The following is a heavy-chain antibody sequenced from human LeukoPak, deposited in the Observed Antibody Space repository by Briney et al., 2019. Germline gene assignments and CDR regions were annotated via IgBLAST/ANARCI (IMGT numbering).Heavy chain of an antibody. CDR3: ARDTGGGRYYFDY. J-gene: IGHJ4*02. Sequence: SVKVSCKASGGTFSSYAISWVRQAPGQGLEWMGGIIPIFGTANYAQKFQGRVTITADESTSTAYMELSSLRSEDTAVYYCARDTGGGRYYFDYWGQGTLVTVSS. CDR2: IIPIFGTA. D-gene: IGHD2-8*02. CDR1: GGTFSSYA. V-gene: IGHV1-69*13.